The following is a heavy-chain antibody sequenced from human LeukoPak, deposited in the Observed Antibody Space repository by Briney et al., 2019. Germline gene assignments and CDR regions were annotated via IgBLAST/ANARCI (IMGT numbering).Heavy chain of an antibody. Sequence: GGSLRLSCAASGXTFSSYVMNWVRQAPGKGLEWVSSISSGSTYIYYADSVKGRFTISRDNAKNSLYLQMNSLRAEDTAVYYCARLGYCSGGSCSSFDYWGQGTLVTVSS. CDR1: GXTFSSYV. CDR2: ISSGSTYI. D-gene: IGHD2-15*01. V-gene: IGHV3-21*01. CDR3: ARLGYCSGGSCSSFDY. J-gene: IGHJ4*02.